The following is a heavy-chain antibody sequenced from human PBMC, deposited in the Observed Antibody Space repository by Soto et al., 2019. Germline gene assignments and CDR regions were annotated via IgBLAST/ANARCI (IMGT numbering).Heavy chain of an antibody. V-gene: IGHV4-31*03. Sequence: SETLSLTCTVSGGSISSGGYYWSWIRQHPGKGLEWIGYIYYSGSTYYNPSLKSRVTISVDTSKNQFSLKLSSVTAADTAVYYCASQTSNYYDSSGYYFDYWGPGTMVTVYS. D-gene: IGHD3-22*01. J-gene: IGHJ4*02. CDR3: ASQTSNYYDSSGYYFDY. CDR2: IYYSGST. CDR1: GGSISSGGYY.